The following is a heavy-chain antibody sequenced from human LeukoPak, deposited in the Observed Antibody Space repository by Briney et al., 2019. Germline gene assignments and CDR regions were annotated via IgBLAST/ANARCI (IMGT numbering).Heavy chain of an antibody. Sequence: GGSLRLSCAASGFTFSSYSMSWVRQAPGKGLEWVSAMSSSDDGRYYAASVRGRFTISRDTSRSTLYLQMNSLRAEDAAVYYCAKAPVTSCRGAFCYPFDYWGQGTLVTVSS. CDR1: GFTFSSYS. CDR3: AKAPVTSCRGAFCYPFDY. D-gene: IGHD2-15*01. J-gene: IGHJ4*02. V-gene: IGHV3-23*01. CDR2: MSSSDDGR.